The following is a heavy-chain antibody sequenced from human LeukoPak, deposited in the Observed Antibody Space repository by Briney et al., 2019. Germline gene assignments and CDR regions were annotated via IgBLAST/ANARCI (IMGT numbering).Heavy chain of an antibody. J-gene: IGHJ4*02. CDR2: IFHSGST. Sequence: SETLSLTCAVSGGSVNSNNWWSWVRQSPEKGLEWIGEIFHSGSTNYSPSPKSRITISLDKSKNQFSLNLYSVTAGDTAVYYCATYLPESSGYRFEYWGQGTLVTVSP. CDR1: GGSVNSNNW. V-gene: IGHV4-4*02. CDR3: ATYLPESSGYRFEY. D-gene: IGHD3-22*01.